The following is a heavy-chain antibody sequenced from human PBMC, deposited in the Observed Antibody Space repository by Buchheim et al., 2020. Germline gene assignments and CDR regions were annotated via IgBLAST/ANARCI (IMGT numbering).Heavy chain of an antibody. CDR3: AREVIAHYYGSVYGMDV. D-gene: IGHD3-10*01. J-gene: IGHJ6*02. Sequence: EVQLVESGGGLVQPGGSLRLSCAASGFTFSSYSMNWVRQAPGKGLEWVSYISSSSSTIYYADSVKGRFTISRDNAKNYLYLQMNSLRAEDTAVYYCAREVIAHYYGSVYGMDVWGQGTT. CDR2: ISSSSSTI. CDR1: GFTFSSYS. V-gene: IGHV3-48*01.